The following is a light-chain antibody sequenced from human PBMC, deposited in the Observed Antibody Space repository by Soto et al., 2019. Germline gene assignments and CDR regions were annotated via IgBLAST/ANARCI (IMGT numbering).Light chain of an antibody. Sequence: EIVLTQSPGTLSLSPGERATLSCRASQTINKNYFAWYQQKPGQAPRPLMYSASSRATGIPDRFSGSGSGTDFTLTISRLEPEDFAVYYCQYYGRSPLTFGGGPKVEIK. J-gene: IGKJ4*01. V-gene: IGKV3-20*01. CDR2: SAS. CDR1: QTINKNY. CDR3: QYYGRSPLT.